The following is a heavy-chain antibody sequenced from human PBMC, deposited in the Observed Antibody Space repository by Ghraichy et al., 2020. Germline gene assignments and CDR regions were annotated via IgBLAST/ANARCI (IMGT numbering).Heavy chain of an antibody. CDR2: INHSGST. CDR3: ARGQRGLLRYFDWLSHYFDY. V-gene: IGHV4-34*01. CDR1: GGSFSGYY. J-gene: IGHJ4*02. D-gene: IGHD3-9*01. Sequence: ESLNISCAVYGGSFSGYYWSWIRQPPGKGLEWIGEINHSGSTNYNPSLKSRVTISVDTSKNQFSLKLSSVTAADTAVYYCARGQRGLLRYFDWLSHYFDYWGQGTLVTVSS.